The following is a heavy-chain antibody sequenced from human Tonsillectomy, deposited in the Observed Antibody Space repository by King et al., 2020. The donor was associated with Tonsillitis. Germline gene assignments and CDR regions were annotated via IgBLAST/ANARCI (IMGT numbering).Heavy chain of an antibody. CDR3: AKDGIALSDWYFDL. CDR2: IAYDASYE. CDR1: GFTFSNYD. D-gene: IGHD3-16*02. V-gene: IGHV3-30*18. Sequence: VQLVQSGGGVVQPGRSLRLSCAASGFTFSNYDMHWVRQAPGKGLEWVALIAYDASYENYADSVKGRFAISRDNSKNTLYLEMNSLRVEDTAVYYCAKDGIALSDWYFDLWGRGTLVTVSS. J-gene: IGHJ2*01.